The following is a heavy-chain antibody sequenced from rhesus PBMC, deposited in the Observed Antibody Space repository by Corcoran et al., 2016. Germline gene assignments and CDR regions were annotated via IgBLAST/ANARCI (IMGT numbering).Heavy chain of an antibody. CDR1: GSSISSSNW. CDR3: ARKWASAGTNPFDY. Sequence: QVQVQESGPGLVKPSETLSLTCAVSGSSISSSNWWSWLRQPRGKGRGWIGYISGSSGTTNSNHSRNSLVTISADTSKKQFSLKLRSVTTADTAVYYCARKWASAGTNPFDYWGQGVLVTVSS. D-gene: IGHD6-31*01. V-gene: IGHV4-65*01. J-gene: IGHJ4*01. CDR2: ISGSSGTT.